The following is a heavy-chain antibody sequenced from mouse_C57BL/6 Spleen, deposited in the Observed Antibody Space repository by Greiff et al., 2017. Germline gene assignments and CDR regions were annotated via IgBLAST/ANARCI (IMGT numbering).Heavy chain of an antibody. CDR2: ISYDGSN. CDR1: GYSITSGYY. CDR3: ARDNFDGREAWFAY. D-gene: IGHD1-1*01. V-gene: IGHV3-6*01. Sequence: EVQLQQSGPGLVKPSQSLSLTCSVSGYSITSGYYWNWIRQFPGNKLELMGYISYDGSNNYNPSLKNPISITRVTSKNQLFLKLNSVTTEDTAAYYCARDNFDGREAWFAYWGKGTLVTVSA. J-gene: IGHJ3*01.